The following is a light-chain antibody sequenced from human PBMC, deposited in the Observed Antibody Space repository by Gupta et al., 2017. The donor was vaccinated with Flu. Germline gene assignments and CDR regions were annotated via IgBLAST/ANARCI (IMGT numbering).Light chain of an antibody. V-gene: IGKV3-11*01. J-gene: IGKJ4*01. Sequence: EIVLTQSPATLPLSPGETATLSCRASQSVSNYLAWYQQKPGQAPRLLIYDASNRATGIPARFSGSGSGTDFTLTISSLEPEDFAVYFRQQRNNWPSFGGGTKVEIK. CDR2: DAS. CDR1: QSVSNY. CDR3: QQRNNWPS.